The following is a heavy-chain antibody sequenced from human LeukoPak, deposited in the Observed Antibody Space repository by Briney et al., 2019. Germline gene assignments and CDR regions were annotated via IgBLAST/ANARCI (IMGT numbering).Heavy chain of an antibody. CDR3: ANAAGLAEYFQH. D-gene: IGHD6-19*01. CDR2: ISSSSYI. CDR1: GFTFSSYS. Sequence: PGGSLRLSCAASGFTFSSYSMNWVRQAPGKGLEWVSSISSSSYIYYADSVKGRFTISRDNAKNSLYLQMNSLRAEDTAVYYCANAAGLAEYFQHWGQGTLVTVSS. V-gene: IGHV3-21*04. J-gene: IGHJ1*01.